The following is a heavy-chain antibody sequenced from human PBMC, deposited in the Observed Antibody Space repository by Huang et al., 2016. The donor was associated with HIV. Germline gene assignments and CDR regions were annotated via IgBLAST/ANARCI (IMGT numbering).Heavy chain of an antibody. Sequence: QLQLHESGPGLVKPSATLSLTCTVSGGSISSSSYYWGWIRQPPGKGLELIGSIYYSGNTYYNPSLKSRITISVDTSKNQCFLKLSSVTAADTAVYYCARLNRVAAGSHLDWGQGTLVTVSS. CDR2: IYYSGNT. V-gene: IGHV4-39*01. CDR1: GGSISSSSYY. D-gene: IGHD6-13*01. J-gene: IGHJ4*02. CDR3: ARLNRVAAGSHLD.